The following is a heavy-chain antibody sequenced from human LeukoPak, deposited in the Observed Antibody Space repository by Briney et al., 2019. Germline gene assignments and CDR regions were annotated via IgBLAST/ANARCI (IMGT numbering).Heavy chain of an antibody. Sequence: GGSLRLSCAASGFTFSSYWMSWVRQAPGKGLEWVANIKQDGSEKYYVDSVKGRFTISRDNAKNSLYLQMNSLRAEDTAVYYCARKVGATDNAFDIWGQGTMVTVSS. D-gene: IGHD1-26*01. CDR1: GFTFSSYW. CDR3: ARKVGATDNAFDI. J-gene: IGHJ3*02. CDR2: IKQDGSEK. V-gene: IGHV3-7*03.